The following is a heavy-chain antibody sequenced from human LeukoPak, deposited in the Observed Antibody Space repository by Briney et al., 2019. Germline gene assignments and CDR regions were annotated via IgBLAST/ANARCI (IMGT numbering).Heavy chain of an antibody. CDR1: GYTFTGYY. J-gene: IGHJ6*03. V-gene: IGHV1-2*02. CDR2: INPNSGGT. CDR3: AAAHCSSTSCSIYYYYYYMDV. D-gene: IGHD2-2*01. Sequence: GASVKVSCKASGYTFTGYYMHWVRQAPGQGLEWTGWINPNSGGTNYAQKFQGRVTMTRDTSISTAYMELSRLRSDDTAVYYCAAAHCSSTSCSIYYYYYYMDVWGKGTTVTVSS.